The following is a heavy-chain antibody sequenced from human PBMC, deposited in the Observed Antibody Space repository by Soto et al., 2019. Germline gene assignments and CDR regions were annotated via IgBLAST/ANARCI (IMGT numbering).Heavy chain of an antibody. CDR2: ISAYNGNT. Sequence: QVQLVQSGAEVKKPGASVKVSCKASGYTFTSYGISWVRQAPGQGLEWMGWISAYNGNTNYAQKLQGRGTMTTDTSTSTAYMELRSLRSDDTAVYYCARDQSGFRYSSGWYDYWGQGTLVTVSS. D-gene: IGHD6-19*01. CDR1: GYTFTSYG. V-gene: IGHV1-18*01. J-gene: IGHJ4*02. CDR3: ARDQSGFRYSSGWYDY.